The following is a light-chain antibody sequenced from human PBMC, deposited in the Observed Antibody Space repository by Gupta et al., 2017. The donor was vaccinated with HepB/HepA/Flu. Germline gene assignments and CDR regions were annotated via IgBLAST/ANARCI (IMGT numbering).Light chain of an antibody. CDR2: DAP. Sequence: DIQMTQSPSSVSASVGDRVTITCRASQDISPYLAWYQQKPGKAPNLLIYDAPNLQSGVPSRFSGSGSRTDFTLTISSLQPEDSATYFCQQTNSFPVTFGGGTKVEI. CDR3: QQTNSFPVT. J-gene: IGKJ4*01. CDR1: QDISPY. V-gene: IGKV1-12*01.